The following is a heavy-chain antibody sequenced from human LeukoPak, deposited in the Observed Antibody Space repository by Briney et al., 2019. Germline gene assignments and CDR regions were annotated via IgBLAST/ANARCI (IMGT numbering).Heavy chain of an antibody. D-gene: IGHD5-18*01. Sequence: GGSLRLSCAASGFTFSRYWMHWVRQAPGKGLVWVSRINTDGSSTSYADSVKGRFTISRDNAKNTLYLQMNSLRAEDTAVYYCARDGSTAMAIYYGMDVWGQGTTVTVTS. CDR1: GFTFSRYW. CDR3: ARDGSTAMAIYYGMDV. J-gene: IGHJ6*02. CDR2: INTDGSST. V-gene: IGHV3-74*01.